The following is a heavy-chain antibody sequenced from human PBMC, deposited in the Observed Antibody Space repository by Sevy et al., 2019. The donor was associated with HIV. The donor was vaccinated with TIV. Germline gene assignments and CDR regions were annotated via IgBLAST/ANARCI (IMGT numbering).Heavy chain of an antibody. D-gene: IGHD6-19*01. J-gene: IGHJ6*02. CDR2: MNPNSGNT. CDR3: GRGGYRIAVAGAYYYDGMDV. Sequence: ASVKVSCKASGYTFTSYDINWVRQATGQGLEWMGWMNPNSGNTGYAQKFQGRVTMTRNTSISTAYMELSSLRSEDTAVYYCGRGGYRIAVAGAYYYDGMDVWGQGTTVTVSS. CDR1: GYTFTSYD. V-gene: IGHV1-8*01.